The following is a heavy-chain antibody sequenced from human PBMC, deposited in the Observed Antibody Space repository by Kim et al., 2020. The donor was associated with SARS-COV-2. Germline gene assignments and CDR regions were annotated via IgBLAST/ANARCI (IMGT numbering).Heavy chain of an antibody. Sequence: YNPSRKSRVTRSVDTSRNQFARKLSCVAAAGTAVYYCARRTVWFGDPCDDWGQGTLVTVSS. CDR3: ARRTVWFGDPCDD. V-gene: IGHV4-34*01. D-gene: IGHD3-10*01. J-gene: IGHJ4*02.